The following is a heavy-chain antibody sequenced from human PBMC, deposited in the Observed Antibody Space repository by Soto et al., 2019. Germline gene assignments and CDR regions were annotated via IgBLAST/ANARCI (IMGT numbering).Heavy chain of an antibody. J-gene: IGHJ5*02. Sequence: SETLSLTCTVSGGSISSYYWSWIRQPPGKGLEWIGYIYYSGSTNYNPSLKSRVTISVDTSKNQFSLKLSSVTAADTAVYYCARDDRRNWFEPWGQGTLVTVSS. CDR3: ARDDRRNWFEP. CDR1: GGSISSYY. CDR2: IYYSGST. V-gene: IGHV4-59*01.